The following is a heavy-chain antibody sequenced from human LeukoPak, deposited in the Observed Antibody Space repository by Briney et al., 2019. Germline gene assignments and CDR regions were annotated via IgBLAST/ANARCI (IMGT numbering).Heavy chain of an antibody. CDR3: AAGDSYYYDSSGYYGDSEYFQH. D-gene: IGHD3-22*01. CDR2: ISWNSGSI. CDR1: GFTFDDYA. V-gene: IGHV3-9*01. Sequence: GGSLRLSCAASGFTFDDYAMHWVRQAPGKGLEWVSGISWNSGSIGYADSVKGRFTISRDNSKNTLYLQMNSLRAEDTAVYYCAAGDSYYYDSSGYYGDSEYFQHWGQGTLVTVSS. J-gene: IGHJ1*01.